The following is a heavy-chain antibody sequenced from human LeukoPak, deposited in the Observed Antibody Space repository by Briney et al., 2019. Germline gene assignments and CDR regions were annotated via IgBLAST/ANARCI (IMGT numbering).Heavy chain of an antibody. Sequence: SETLSLTCTVSGGSISSSSYYWGWIRQPPGKGLEWIGSVYLTGNTYYNPSLKSRVTISIDTSRKRFSLKLSSVTAADTAVYYCARDPYSGYEPIFDYWGQGILVTVSS. CDR3: ARDPYSGYEPIFDY. D-gene: IGHD5-12*01. CDR1: GGSISSSSYY. J-gene: IGHJ4*02. CDR2: VYLTGNT. V-gene: IGHV4-39*02.